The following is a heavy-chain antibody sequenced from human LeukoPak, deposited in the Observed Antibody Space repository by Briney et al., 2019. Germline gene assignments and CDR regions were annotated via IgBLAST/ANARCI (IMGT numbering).Heavy chain of an antibody. D-gene: IGHD3-22*01. V-gene: IGHV4-39*07. Sequence: SETLSLTCTVSGGSISSSSYYWGWIRQPPGKGLEWIGSIYYSGSTYYNPSLKSRVTISVDTSKNQFSLKLSSVTAADTAVYYCARANSSGYQKGVGWFDPWGQGTLVTVSS. CDR2: IYYSGST. CDR3: ARANSSGYQKGVGWFDP. J-gene: IGHJ5*02. CDR1: GGSISSSSYY.